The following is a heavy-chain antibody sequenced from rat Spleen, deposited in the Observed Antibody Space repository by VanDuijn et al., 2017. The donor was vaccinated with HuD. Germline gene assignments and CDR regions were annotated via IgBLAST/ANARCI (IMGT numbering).Heavy chain of an antibody. CDR2: INSAGST. CDR3: TRGGYYRY. V-gene: IGHV3-3*01. D-gene: IGHD1-1*01. Sequence: EVQLQESGPGLVKPSQSLSLTCSVTGYSITSSYRWNWIRKFPGNKLEWMGYINSAGSTSYNPSLKSRISITRDTSKNQFFLQVNSVTTEDTATYYCTRGGYYRYWGQGVMVTVSS. J-gene: IGHJ2*01. CDR1: GYSITSSYR.